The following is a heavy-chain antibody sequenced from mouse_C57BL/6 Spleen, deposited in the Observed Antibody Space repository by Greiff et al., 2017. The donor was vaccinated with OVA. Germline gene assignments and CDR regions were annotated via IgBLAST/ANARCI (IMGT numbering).Heavy chain of an antibody. V-gene: IGHV1-82*01. J-gene: IGHJ4*01. CDR1: GYEFSSSW. Sequence: VQVVESGPELVKPGASVKISCKASGYEFSSSWMNWVKQRPGKGLEWIGRIYPGDGDTNYNGKFKGKATLTADKSASTAYMQLSSLTSEDSAVYFCARGDYSNLYYAMDYWGQGTSVTVSS. D-gene: IGHD2-5*01. CDR3: ARGDYSNLYYAMDY. CDR2: IYPGDGDT.